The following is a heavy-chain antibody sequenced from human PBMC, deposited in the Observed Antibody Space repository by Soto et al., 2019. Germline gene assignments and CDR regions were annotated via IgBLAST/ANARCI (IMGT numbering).Heavy chain of an antibody. CDR2: IYYSGST. D-gene: IGHD3-3*01. CDR1: GGSISSSD. V-gene: IGHV4-59*01. J-gene: IGHJ5*02. CDR3: ARANFSSGTNWFDP. Sequence: SETLSLTCTVSGGSISSSDGTWIRQPPGKGLEWIGYIYYSGSTNYNPSLKSRVTISVDTSKNQFSLKLSSVTAADTAVYYCARANFSSGTNWFDPWGQGTLVTVSS.